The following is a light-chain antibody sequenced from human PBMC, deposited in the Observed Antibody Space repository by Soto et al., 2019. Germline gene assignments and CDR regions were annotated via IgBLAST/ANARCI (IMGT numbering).Light chain of an antibody. CDR1: QSISTH. Sequence: DIQMTQFPSSLFASVGDRVTITCRASQSISTHLNWYQQKPGKAPKLLIYAASTLHSGVPSRFSGSGSGTEFTLTIRSLQPEDLATYHCQQSYNTARTFGQWTKVEI. V-gene: IGKV1-39*01. CDR3: QQSYNTART. CDR2: AAS. J-gene: IGKJ1*01.